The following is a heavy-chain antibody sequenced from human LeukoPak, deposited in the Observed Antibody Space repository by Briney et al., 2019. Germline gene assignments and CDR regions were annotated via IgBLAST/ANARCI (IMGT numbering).Heavy chain of an antibody. CDR2: IYHSGST. Sequence: KPSETLSLTCTVSGVSISSYYWGWIRQPPGKWLEWIGSIYHSGSTYYNPSLKSRVTISVDTSKNQFSLKLSSVTAADTAVYYCARLGVKAVARTIDYWGQGTLVTVSS. D-gene: IGHD6-19*01. CDR3: ARLGVKAVARTIDY. J-gene: IGHJ4*02. CDR1: GVSISSYY. V-gene: IGHV4-38-2*02.